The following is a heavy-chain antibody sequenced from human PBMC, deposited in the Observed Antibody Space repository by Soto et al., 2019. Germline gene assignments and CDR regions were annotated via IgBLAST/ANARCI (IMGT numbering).Heavy chain of an antibody. CDR3: ARPLYYYDSSGYYYADKFYYFDY. Sequence: GGSLILSCAASGFTFSSYSMNWVRQAPGKGLEWVSYISSSSSTIYYADSVKGRFTISRDNAKNSLYLQMNSLRDEDTAVYYCARPLYYYDSSGYYYADKFYYFDYWGQGTLVTVSS. J-gene: IGHJ4*02. V-gene: IGHV3-48*02. CDR2: ISSSSSTI. D-gene: IGHD3-22*01. CDR1: GFTFSSYS.